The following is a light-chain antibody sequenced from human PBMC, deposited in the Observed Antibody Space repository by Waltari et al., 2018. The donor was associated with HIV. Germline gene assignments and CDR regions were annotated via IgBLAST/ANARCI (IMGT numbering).Light chain of an antibody. Sequence: QSALIQPASVSGSPGQSNTMSCTGTTQDVGGYYYVSWYQHHPGKAPKVLIYEVDNRPSGVSYRFSGSKSGNTASLTISGLQAEDEADYYCSSYRSYNTVVFGGGTKLTVL. CDR1: TQDVGGYYY. J-gene: IGLJ2*01. CDR3: SSYRSYNTVV. CDR2: EVD. V-gene: IGLV2-14*01.